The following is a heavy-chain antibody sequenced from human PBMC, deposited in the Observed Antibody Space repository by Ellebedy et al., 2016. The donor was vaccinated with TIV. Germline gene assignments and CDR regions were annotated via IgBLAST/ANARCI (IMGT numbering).Heavy chain of an antibody. D-gene: IGHD6-19*01. Sequence: GESLKISCAASGFTFRSYAMGWVRQAPGKGLEWISVISDSGGATYYAAPLKGRFTNSRDNSNDMVYLQINSLRPDDTAVYYCAKESGLSGWYFDYWGQGTLVTVSS. J-gene: IGHJ4*02. CDR3: AKESGLSGWYFDY. CDR2: ISDSGGAT. CDR1: GFTFRSYA. V-gene: IGHV3-23*01.